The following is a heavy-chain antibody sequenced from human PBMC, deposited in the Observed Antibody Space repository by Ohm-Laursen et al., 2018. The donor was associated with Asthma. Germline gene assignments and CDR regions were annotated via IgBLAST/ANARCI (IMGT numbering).Heavy chain of an antibody. V-gene: IGHV3-21*01. CDR3: AVRTTSAGFDV. CDR2: ISGSRSNT. Sequence: SLRLSCAASGFTLSPYDMNWVRQAPGKGLEWVSSISGSRSNTYYSDSVKGRFTISRDNAKNSLHLQMNSLRAQDTAVYYCAVRTTSAGFDVWGQGTTVTVSS. J-gene: IGHJ6*02. D-gene: IGHD1-1*01. CDR1: GFTLSPYD.